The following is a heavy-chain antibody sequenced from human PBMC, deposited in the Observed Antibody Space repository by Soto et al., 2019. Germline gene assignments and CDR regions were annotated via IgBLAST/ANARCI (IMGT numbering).Heavy chain of an antibody. J-gene: IGHJ4*02. Sequence: PGGSLRLSCAASGFTFSSYGMHWVRQAPGKGLEWVAVIWYDGSNKYYADSVKGRFTISRDNSKNTLYLQMNSLRAEDTAVYYCAREWGSSFSGFDYWGQGTLVTVSS. V-gene: IGHV3-33*01. CDR3: AREWGSSFSGFDY. D-gene: IGHD6-13*01. CDR2: IWYDGSNK. CDR1: GFTFSSYG.